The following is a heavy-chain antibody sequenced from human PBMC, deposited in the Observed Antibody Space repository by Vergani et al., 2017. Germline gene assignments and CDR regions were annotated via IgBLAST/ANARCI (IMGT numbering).Heavy chain of an antibody. CDR1: GFTFSSYS. D-gene: IGHD3-10*01. CDR3: AKDPLWFGDHY. CDR2: ISSSSSYI. Sequence: EVQLVESGGGLVKPGGSLRLSCAASGFTFSSYSMNWVRQAPGKGLEWVSSISSSSSYIYYADSVKGRFTISRDNAKNSLYLQMNSLRAEDTAVYYCAKDPLWFGDHYWGQGTLVTVSS. J-gene: IGHJ4*02. V-gene: IGHV3-21*04.